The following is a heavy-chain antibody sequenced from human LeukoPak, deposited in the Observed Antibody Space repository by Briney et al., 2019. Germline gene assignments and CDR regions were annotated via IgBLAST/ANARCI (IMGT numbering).Heavy chain of an antibody. CDR1: RFTFSSYA. D-gene: IGHD3-16*02. Sequence: PGGSLRLSCAASRFTFSSYAMSWVRQAPGKGLELVSYISTDGTTTYYADSVKGRFSISRDNARYSLYLQMHSLRVDDTAVYYCASRYRVGFWGQGTLVTVSS. CDR3: ASRYRVGF. J-gene: IGHJ4*02. V-gene: IGHV3-48*03. CDR2: ISTDGTTT.